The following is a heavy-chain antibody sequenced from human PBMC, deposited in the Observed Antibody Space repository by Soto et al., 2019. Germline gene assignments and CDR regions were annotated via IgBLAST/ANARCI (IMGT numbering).Heavy chain of an antibody. CDR1: GFSLNTGGLG. CDR3: IHSRCGGDCLRSYSSHYYYGLDV. J-gene: IGHJ6*02. V-gene: IGHV2-5*02. Sequence: QITLKESGPTLLKPTQTLTLTCSVSGFSLNTGGLGVGWIRQPPGKALEWLALIYWDDDKRYSPPLRNRLSISKDTSNNPXXFXMXSMDPVDTATYYCIHSRCGGDCLRSYSSHYYYGLDVWGQGTTVTVSS. CDR2: IYWDDDK. D-gene: IGHD2-21*02.